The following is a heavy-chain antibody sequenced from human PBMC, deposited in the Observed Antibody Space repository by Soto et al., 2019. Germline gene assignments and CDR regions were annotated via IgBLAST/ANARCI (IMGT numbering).Heavy chain of an antibody. CDR1: GFTFSSYA. D-gene: IGHD1-26*01. Sequence: EVQLLESGGGLVQPGGSLRLSCAASGFTFSSYAMSWVRQAPGKGLEWVSAISGSGGSTYYADSVKGRFTISRDNSKNTVSLQMNSLRAEDTAVYYCTILGGTYYAFDFWGQGTLVTVS. V-gene: IGHV3-23*01. CDR2: ISGSGGST. CDR3: TILGGTYYAFDF. J-gene: IGHJ3*01.